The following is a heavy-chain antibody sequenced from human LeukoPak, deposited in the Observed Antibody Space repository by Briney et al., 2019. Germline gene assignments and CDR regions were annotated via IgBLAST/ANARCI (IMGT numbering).Heavy chain of an antibody. D-gene: IGHD3-10*01. CDR2: ISGSGGST. Sequence: GGSLRLSCAASGFTFSDYYMSWIRQAPGKGLEWVSAISGSGGSTYYADSVKGRFTISRDNSKNTLYLQMNSLRAEDTAVYYCAKDADYYGSGRFDYWGQGTLVTVSS. CDR3: AKDADYYGSGRFDY. CDR1: GFTFSDYY. J-gene: IGHJ4*02. V-gene: IGHV3-23*01.